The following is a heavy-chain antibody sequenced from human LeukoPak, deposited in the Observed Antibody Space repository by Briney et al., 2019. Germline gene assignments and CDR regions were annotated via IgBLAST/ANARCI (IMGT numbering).Heavy chain of an antibody. V-gene: IGHV3-30*04. CDR2: ISYDGSNK. CDR1: GFTFSGYA. J-gene: IGHJ6*04. CDR3: ARDEALAYCGGDCQTVGYYGMDV. D-gene: IGHD2-21*02. Sequence: GGSLRLPCAASGFTFSGYAMHWVRQAPGKGLEWVAVISYDGSNKYYADSVKGRFTISRDNSKNTLYLQMNSLRAEDTAVYYCARDEALAYCGGDCQTVGYYGMDVWGKGTTVTVSS.